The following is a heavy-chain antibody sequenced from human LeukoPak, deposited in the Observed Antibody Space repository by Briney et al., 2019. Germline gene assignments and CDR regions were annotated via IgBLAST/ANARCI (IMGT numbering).Heavy chain of an antibody. J-gene: IGHJ5*02. D-gene: IGHD3-10*01. CDR3: ARVRVGSFNWFDP. Sequence: PGRSLRLSCAASGFTFDDYAMHWVRQAPGKGLEWVSGISWNSGSIGYADSVKGRFTISRDNAKNSLYLQMNSLRAEDTAVYYCARVRVGSFNWFDPWGQGTLVTVSS. CDR1: GFTFDDYA. V-gene: IGHV3-9*01. CDR2: ISWNSGSI.